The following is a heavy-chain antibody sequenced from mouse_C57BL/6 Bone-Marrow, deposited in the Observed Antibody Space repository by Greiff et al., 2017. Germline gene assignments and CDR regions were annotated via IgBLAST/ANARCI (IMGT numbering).Heavy chain of an antibody. J-gene: IGHJ4*01. CDR2: IDPSASYT. Sequence: VQLQQPGAELVMPGASVKLSCKASGYTFTSYWMHWVKQRPGQGLEWIGEIDPSASYTNNNQKFKGMSTLTVDKSSSTAYMQLSILTSEDSEVYDGARNGRRPYAMDYWGQGTSVTVSS. CDR3: ARNGRRPYAMDY. CDR1: GYTFTSYW. D-gene: IGHD1-2*01. V-gene: IGHV1-69*01.